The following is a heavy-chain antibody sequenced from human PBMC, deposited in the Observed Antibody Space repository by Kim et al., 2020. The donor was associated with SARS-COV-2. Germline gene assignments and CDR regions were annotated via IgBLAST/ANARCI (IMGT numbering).Heavy chain of an antibody. CDR2: ISWNSDRI. Sequence: GGSLRLSCAASGFTFGDYAMHWVRQAPGKGLEWVSSISWNSDRIDYADSVKGRFTISRDNAKNSLFLQMNSLRPEDTALYFCAKDIGSSFWYSHHWGQGTLVTVSS. V-gene: IGHV3-9*01. CDR1: GFTFGDYA. J-gene: IGHJ5*02. D-gene: IGHD3-3*01. CDR3: AKDIGSSFWYSHH.